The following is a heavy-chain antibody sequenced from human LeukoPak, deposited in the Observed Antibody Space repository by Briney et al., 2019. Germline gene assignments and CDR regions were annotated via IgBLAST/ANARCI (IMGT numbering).Heavy chain of an antibody. CDR2: VSYSGSP. CDR3: ARGPSGLRSPFNT. V-gene: IGHV4-39*07. J-gene: IGHJ3*02. D-gene: IGHD5-12*01. Sequence: PSETLTLTCTVSGASINIYTYYWGWIRQPPGKGLEWLGSVSYSGSPYYNPSLTSRATISVDTSRNQVSLKLTSVTAADTAVYYCARGPSGLRSPFNTWGQGTTVTVSS. CDR1: GASINIYTYY.